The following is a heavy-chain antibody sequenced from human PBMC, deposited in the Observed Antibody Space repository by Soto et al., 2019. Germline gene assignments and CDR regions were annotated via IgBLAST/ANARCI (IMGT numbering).Heavy chain of an antibody. V-gene: IGHV1-18*04. Sequence: GASVKVSCKASGYSFATYGFSWVRQAPGQGLECVGWISAHNGDTHYSQKFQGRVTLTTDTSTNTGYMELRSLTSDDTAVYFCATEPIYYNDGSGYYPLGHWGQGTLVPSPQ. J-gene: IGHJ4*02. CDR3: ATEPIYYNDGSGYYPLGH. D-gene: IGHD3-22*01. CDR2: ISAHNGDT. CDR1: GYSFATYG.